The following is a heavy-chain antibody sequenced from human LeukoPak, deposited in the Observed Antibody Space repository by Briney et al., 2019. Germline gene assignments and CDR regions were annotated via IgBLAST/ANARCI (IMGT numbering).Heavy chain of an antibody. V-gene: IGHV3-74*03. J-gene: IGHJ6*02. CDR1: GFTFSRFW. Sequence: PGGSLRLSCAASGFTFSRFWMHWVRQAPGKGLVWVSRINTDGSSTTYADSVEGRFTISRDNAKNTLYLQMNSLRVEDTAVYYCARSGGLDVWGQGTTVTVSS. D-gene: IGHD3-10*01. CDR2: INTDGSST. CDR3: ARSGGLDV.